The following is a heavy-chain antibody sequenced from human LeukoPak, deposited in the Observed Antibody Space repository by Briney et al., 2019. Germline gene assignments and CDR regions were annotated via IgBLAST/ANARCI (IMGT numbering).Heavy chain of an antibody. CDR1: GYTFTSYS. J-gene: IGHJ4*02. D-gene: IGHD3-10*01. CDR2: ISAYNGNT. Sequence: EASVKVSCKASGYTFTSYSVHWVRQAPGQGLEWMGWISAYNGNTNYAQKLQGRVTMTTDTSTSTAYMELRSLRSDDTTVYYCARERVGKLLWFGESSAGATAQFDYWGQGTLVTVSS. V-gene: IGHV1-18*04. CDR3: ARERVGKLLWFGESSAGATAQFDY.